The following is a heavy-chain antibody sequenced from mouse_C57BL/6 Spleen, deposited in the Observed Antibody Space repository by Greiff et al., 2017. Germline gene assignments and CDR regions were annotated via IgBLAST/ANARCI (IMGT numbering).Heavy chain of an antibody. J-gene: IGHJ4*01. CDR2: IYPGSGST. D-gene: IGHD1-2*01. CDR3: ARNGYKGGYYAMDD. V-gene: IGHV1-55*01. Sequence: QVQLQQPGAELVKPGASVKMSCKASGYTFTSYWITWVKQRPGQGLAWIGDIYPGSGSTNYNEKFKSKATLTVDTSSSTAYMQLSSLTSEDSAVYYCARNGYKGGYYAMDDWGQGTSVTVSS. CDR1: GYTFTSYW.